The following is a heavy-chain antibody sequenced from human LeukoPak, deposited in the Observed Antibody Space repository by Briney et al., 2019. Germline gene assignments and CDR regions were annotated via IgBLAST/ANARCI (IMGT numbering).Heavy chain of an antibody. CDR3: ARDLKSGVLTYGLTTRYNYFDP. D-gene: IGHD3-10*01. CDR1: GYTYTTYY. V-gene: IGHV1-46*01. J-gene: IGHJ5*02. CDR2: INPSGGST. Sequence: GASVKLSSKASGYTYTTYYIHWMRQAPGQGLEWMGIINPSGGSTTYAQKFQGRVTMTRDMSTSTVYMALSSLRSEDTAVYYCARDLKSGVLTYGLTTRYNYFDPWGQGTLVTVSS.